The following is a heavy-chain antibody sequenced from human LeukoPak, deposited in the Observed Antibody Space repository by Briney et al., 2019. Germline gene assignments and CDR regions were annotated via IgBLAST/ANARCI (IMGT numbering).Heavy chain of an antibody. Sequence: PSETLSLTCTVSGGSISSYYWSWIRQPAGKGLEWIGRIYTSGSTNYNPSLKSRVTMSVDTSKNQFSLKLSSVTAADTAVYYCSRREDLGTSGYYGLWGQGTLVTVSS. CDR3: SRREDLGTSGYYGL. J-gene: IGHJ4*02. D-gene: IGHD3-22*01. CDR2: IYTSGST. CDR1: GGSISSYY. V-gene: IGHV4-4*07.